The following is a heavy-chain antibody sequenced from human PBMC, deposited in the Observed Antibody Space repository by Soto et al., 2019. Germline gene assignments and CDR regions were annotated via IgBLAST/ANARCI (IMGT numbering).Heavy chain of an antibody. Sequence: PGGSLRLSCAASGFTFSSYEMNWVRQAPGKGLEWVSYISSSGSTIYYADSVKGRFTISRDNAKNSLYLQMNSLRAEDTAVYYCARDRGYCSSTSCYNGWFDPWGQGTLVTVSS. D-gene: IGHD2-2*02. CDR1: GFTFSSYE. CDR2: ISSSGSTI. J-gene: IGHJ5*02. V-gene: IGHV3-48*03. CDR3: ARDRGYCSSTSCYNGWFDP.